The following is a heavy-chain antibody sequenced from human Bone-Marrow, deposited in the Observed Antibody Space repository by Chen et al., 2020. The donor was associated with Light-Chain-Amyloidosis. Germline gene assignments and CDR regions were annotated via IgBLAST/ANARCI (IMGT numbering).Heavy chain of an antibody. CDR3: AGAAAVGGCFNYYGMDV. CDR2: ITGSGDI. V-gene: IGHV3-21*04. J-gene: IGHJ6*02. CDR1: GLIFHTYS. Sequence: EMQLVEAGGGLVKRGGSRRLSSADSGLIFHTYSMKWVRQAPGKGVAWVSSITGSGDIYYADSVKGRFPISRDDAKKPLYLPMDRLRAEDTAVYYCAGAAAVGGCFNYYGMDVWGQGTTVTVAS. D-gene: IGHD2-15*01.